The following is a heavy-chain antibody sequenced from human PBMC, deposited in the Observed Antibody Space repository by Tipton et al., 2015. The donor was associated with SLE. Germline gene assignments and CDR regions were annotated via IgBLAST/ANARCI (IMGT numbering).Heavy chain of an antibody. CDR2: IYTSGST. D-gene: IGHD1-26*01. J-gene: IGHJ4*02. CDR1: GGSISSYY. Sequence: TLSLTCTVSGGSISSYYWSWIRQPAGKGLEWIGRIYTSGSTNYNPSLKSRVTTSVDTSKNQFSLKLSSVTAADTAVYYCARVGVDGSYPSYFDYWGQGTLVTVSS. V-gene: IGHV4-4*07. CDR3: ARVGVDGSYPSYFDY.